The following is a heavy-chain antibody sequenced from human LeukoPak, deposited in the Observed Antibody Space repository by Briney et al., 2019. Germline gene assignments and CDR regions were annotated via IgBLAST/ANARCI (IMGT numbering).Heavy chain of an antibody. CDR3: AAVSGYSDY. J-gene: IGHJ4*02. Sequence: GRSLRLSCAASGFTLSSYAMHWVRQAPGKGLEWVAVISYDGSNKYYADSVKGRFTISRDNSKNTLYLQMNSLRAEDTAVYYCAAVSGYSDYWGQGTLVTVSS. CDR2: ISYDGSNK. V-gene: IGHV3-30-3*01. CDR1: GFTLSSYA. D-gene: IGHD2-15*01.